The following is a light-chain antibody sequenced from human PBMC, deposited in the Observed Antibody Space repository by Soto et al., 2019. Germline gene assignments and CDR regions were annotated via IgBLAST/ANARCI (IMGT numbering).Light chain of an antibody. CDR3: QQYDNLPLT. Sequence: DIQMTQSPYSLSASVGDRVTITCQASQDIKNYLNWYQQKSGKAPKLLIYDASDLETGVPSRFSGSGSGTDLTFTINSLQPEDIATYYRQQYDNLPLTFGGGTKVEIK. CDR2: DAS. V-gene: IGKV1-33*01. J-gene: IGKJ4*01. CDR1: QDIKNY.